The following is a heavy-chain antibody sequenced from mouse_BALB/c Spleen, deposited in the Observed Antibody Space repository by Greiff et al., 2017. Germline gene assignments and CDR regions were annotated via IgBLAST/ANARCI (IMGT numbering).Heavy chain of an antibody. CDR2: IDPANGNT. V-gene: IGHV14-3*02. J-gene: IGHJ3*01. CDR1: GFNIKDTY. Sequence: VQLKQPGAELVKPGASVKLSCTASGFNIKDTYMHWVKQRPEQGLEWIGRIDPANGNTKYDPKFQGKATVTADTSSNTAYLQLSSLTSEDTAVYYCARTYYGNYWFAYWGQGTLVTVSA. D-gene: IGHD2-10*01. CDR3: ARTYYGNYWFAY.